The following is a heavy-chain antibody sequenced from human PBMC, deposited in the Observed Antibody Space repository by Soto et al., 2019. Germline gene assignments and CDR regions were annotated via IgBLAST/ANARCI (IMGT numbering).Heavy chain of an antibody. J-gene: IGHJ3*02. D-gene: IGHD6-13*01. CDR1: GFTFSGYW. CDR3: ARGYSSSWPNGLHI. CDR2: INSDGSST. Sequence: EVQLVESGGGLVQPGGSLRLSCAASGFTFSGYWMHWVRQVPGKGPVWVSRINSDGSSTSYADSVKGRFTISRDNAKNTLYLQMNSLRGEDTAVYYCARGYSSSWPNGLHIWGQGTMVTVSS. V-gene: IGHV3-74*01.